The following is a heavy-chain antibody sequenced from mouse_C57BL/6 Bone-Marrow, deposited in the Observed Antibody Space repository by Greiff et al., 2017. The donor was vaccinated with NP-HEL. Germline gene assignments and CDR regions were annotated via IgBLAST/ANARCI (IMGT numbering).Heavy chain of an antibody. CDR2: IYPGSGST. CDR1: GYPFTSYW. CDR3: ARFPYDYAGPYWYAMDY. V-gene: IGHV1-55*01. J-gene: IGHJ4*01. D-gene: IGHD2-4*01. Sequence: QVQLQQPGAELVKPGASVKMSCKASGYPFTSYWITWVKQRPGQGLEWIGDIYPGSGSTNYNEKFKSKATLTVDTSSSTAYMQLSSLTSEDSAVYYCARFPYDYAGPYWYAMDYWGQGTSVTVSS.